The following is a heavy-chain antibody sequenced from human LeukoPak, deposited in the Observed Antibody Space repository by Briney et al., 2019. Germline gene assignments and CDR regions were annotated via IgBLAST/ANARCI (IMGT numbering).Heavy chain of an antibody. J-gene: IGHJ6*02. V-gene: IGHV3-33*01. D-gene: IGHD4-17*01. CDR3: ARGATVTTFVSSQRDYYYYHGMDV. Sequence: GGSLRLSCAASGFTFSNYGMHWVRQAPGKGLEWGAVIGYDGSNKYYADSVKGRFTISRDDSKNTLYLQMNSLRAEDTAVYYCARGATVTTFVSSQRDYYYYHGMDVWGQGTPVTVSS. CDR1: GFTFSNYG. CDR2: IGYDGSNK.